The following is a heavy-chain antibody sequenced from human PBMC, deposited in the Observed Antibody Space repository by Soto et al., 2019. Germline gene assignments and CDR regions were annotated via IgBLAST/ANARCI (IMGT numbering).Heavy chain of an antibody. CDR1: GYTFTTYG. Sequence: ASVKVSCKASGYTFTTYGIIWVRQAPGQGLEWMGWISPDNGTTKYAEKFQGEVTMTTDTATSTAYMDLRSLRSDDTAVYYCARDGERDTGLNFYYYLHGMDAWGQGTRVTVSS. CDR3: ARDGERDTGLNFYYYLHGMDA. V-gene: IGHV1-18*04. J-gene: IGHJ6*02. CDR2: ISPDNGTT. D-gene: IGHD1-1*01.